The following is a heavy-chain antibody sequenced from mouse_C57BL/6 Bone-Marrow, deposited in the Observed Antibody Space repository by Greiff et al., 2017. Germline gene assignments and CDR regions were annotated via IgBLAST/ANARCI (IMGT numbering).Heavy chain of an antibody. J-gene: IGHJ4*01. CDR1: GYPFTSSG. D-gene: IGHD2-2*01. V-gene: IGHV1-81*01. CDR2: FYPRSGNT. Sequence: QVQLQQSGAELARPGASVKLSCKASGYPFTSSGLSWVKQRTGQGLEWLGEFYPRSGNTYYNEKFKGKATLTADKSSSTAFMELRSLTSGDSAVYFCARGWLPYAMDYWGQGTSVTVSS. CDR3: ARGWLPYAMDY.